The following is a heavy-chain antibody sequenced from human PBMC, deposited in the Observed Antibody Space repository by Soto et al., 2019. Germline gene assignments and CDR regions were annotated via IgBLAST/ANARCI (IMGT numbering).Heavy chain of an antibody. D-gene: IGHD2-2*01. CDR2: ISGSGGST. Sequence: EVQLLESGGGLVQPGGSLRLSCAASGFTFSSYAMSWVRQAPGKGLEWVSAISGSGGSTSYADSVKGRFTISRDNSKKPLYLQMNSLRAEDTAVYYCAKDQGYCSSTSCYVDAFDIWGQGTMVTVSS. CDR3: AKDQGYCSSTSCYVDAFDI. J-gene: IGHJ3*02. CDR1: GFTFSSYA. V-gene: IGHV3-23*01.